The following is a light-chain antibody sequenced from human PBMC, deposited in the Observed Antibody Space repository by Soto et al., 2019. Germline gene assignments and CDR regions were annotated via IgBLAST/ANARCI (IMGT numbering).Light chain of an antibody. V-gene: IGKV3-11*01. Sequence: EVVLTQSPATLSLSPGERATLSCRASQSVSSYLAWYQQKPGQAPRLLIYDASNRATGIPARFSGSGSGTDFTLTISSLGPEDSAVYYCQQRPSWTFGQGTKVEIK. CDR3: QQRPSWT. CDR2: DAS. CDR1: QSVSSY. J-gene: IGKJ1*01.